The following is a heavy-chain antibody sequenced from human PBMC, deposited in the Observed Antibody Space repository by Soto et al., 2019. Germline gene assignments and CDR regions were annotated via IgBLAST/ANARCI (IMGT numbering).Heavy chain of an antibody. CDR1: GFTFSNAW. D-gene: IGHD1-26*01. Sequence: EVQLVESGGGLVKPGGSLRLSCAASGFTFSNAWMNWVRQAPGKGLEWVGRIKSKIDGGTTDNAAPVKGRFTISRDDSKNTLDLHMDSLKTEDTAVYYCTAGTWVSDYWGQGTLVIVSS. V-gene: IGHV3-15*07. J-gene: IGHJ4*02. CDR3: TAGTWVSDY. CDR2: IKSKIDGGTT.